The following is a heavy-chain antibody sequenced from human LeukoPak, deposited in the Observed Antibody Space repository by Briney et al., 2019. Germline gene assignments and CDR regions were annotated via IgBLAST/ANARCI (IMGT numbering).Heavy chain of an antibody. V-gene: IGHV4-39*01. Sequence: SETLSLTCTVSGGSISSSSYYWGWIRQPPGKGLEWIGSIDYSGSTYYNPSLKSRVTISVDQSKTPFSLQLSSVTAADTAVYYCARQGGYSYGYQGYWGQGTLVTVSS. D-gene: IGHD5-18*01. CDR3: ARQGGYSYGYQGY. CDR1: GGSISSSSYY. CDR2: IDYSGST. J-gene: IGHJ4*02.